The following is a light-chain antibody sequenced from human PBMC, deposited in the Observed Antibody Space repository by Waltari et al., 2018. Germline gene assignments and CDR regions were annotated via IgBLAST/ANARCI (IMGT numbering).Light chain of an antibody. CDR2: AAS. CDR3: QKYNDVPQP. CDR1: QDINIH. Sequence: DIQMTQSPSSLSESVGDRVTISCRASQDINIHLAWYQQKPGKVPDLLIYAASTLRSGVPSRFSGGGSGTYFTLTISSLQPEDFATYYCQKYNDVPQPFGGGTKVEMK. V-gene: IGKV1-27*01. J-gene: IGKJ4*01.